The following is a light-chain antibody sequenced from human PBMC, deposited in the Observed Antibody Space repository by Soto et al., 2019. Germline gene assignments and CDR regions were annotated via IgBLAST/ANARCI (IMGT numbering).Light chain of an antibody. Sequence: EIVLTQSPVTLSFSPGERATLSCRASQSVSSTYLAWYQQKPGQAPRLLISGASSRATGIPDRFSGSGSGTDFTLTVSRLEHEDCAVYYCQQYGSSPFTFGPGTKVDIK. CDR3: QQYGSSPFT. CDR2: GAS. CDR1: QSVSSTY. V-gene: IGKV3-20*01. J-gene: IGKJ3*01.